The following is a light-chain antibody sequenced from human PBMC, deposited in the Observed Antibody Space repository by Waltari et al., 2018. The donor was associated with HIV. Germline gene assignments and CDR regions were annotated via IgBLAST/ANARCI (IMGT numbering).Light chain of an antibody. CDR1: QSGLYSSNNKNN. CDR3: QQYYSPPPRT. J-gene: IGKJ1*01. V-gene: IGKV4-1*01. CDR2: WAS. Sequence: IVMTQSPDSLAVSLGVKATINCKSSQSGLYSSNNKNNLAWYQQTPGQPPKVLIYWASTRGSRVPDRCSGSGSGTDFTLTISSLQAEDVAVYYCQQYYSPPPRTFGQGTKVEIK.